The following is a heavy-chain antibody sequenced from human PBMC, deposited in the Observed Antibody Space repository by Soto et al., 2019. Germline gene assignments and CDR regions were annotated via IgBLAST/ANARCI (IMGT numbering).Heavy chain of an antibody. J-gene: IGHJ6*02. CDR3: ARSVITFGGVIVYGMDV. V-gene: IGHV4-4*02. CDR1: GGSISSSNW. Sequence: SETLSLTCAVSGGSISSSNWWSWVRQPPGKGLEWIGEIHHSGSTNYNPSLKSRVTISVDKSKNQFSLKLSSVTAADTAVYYCARSVITFGGVIVYGMDVWGQGTTVTVSS. D-gene: IGHD3-16*02. CDR2: IHHSGST.